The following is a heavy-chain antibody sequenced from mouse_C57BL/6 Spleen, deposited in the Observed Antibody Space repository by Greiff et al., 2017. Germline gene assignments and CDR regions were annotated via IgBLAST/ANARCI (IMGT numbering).Heavy chain of an antibody. J-gene: IGHJ4*01. D-gene: IGHD2-4*01. CDR2: IRNKANGYTT. V-gene: IGHV7-3*01. Sequence: EVHLVESGGGLVQPGGSLSLSCAASGFTFTDYYMSWVRQPPGTALEWLGFIRNKANGYTTEYSASVKGRFTISRDNSQSILDLQRNALSAEDSATYYCSIYDDYEGYYAMYYWGQGTSVTVSS. CDR1: GFTFTDYY. CDR3: SIYDDYEGYYAMYY.